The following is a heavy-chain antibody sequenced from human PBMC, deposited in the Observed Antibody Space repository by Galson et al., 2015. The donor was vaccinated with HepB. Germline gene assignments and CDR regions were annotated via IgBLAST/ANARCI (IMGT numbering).Heavy chain of an antibody. J-gene: IGHJ3*01. CDR2: ISDSGTT. CDR3: ARLCSSANCYLYAFDV. V-gene: IGHV4-59*01. Sequence: ETLSLTCTVSGGSISSNYWSWIRQPPGKGLEWIGYISDSGTTDYSPSLRSRVTMSVDRSKKQFSLKLSSVTATDTAVYYCARLCSSANCYLYAFDVWGQGTMVTVSS. D-gene: IGHD2-2*01. CDR1: GGSISSNY.